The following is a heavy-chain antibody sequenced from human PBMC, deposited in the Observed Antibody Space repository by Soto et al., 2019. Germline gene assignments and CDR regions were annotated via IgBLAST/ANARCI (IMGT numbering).Heavy chain of an antibody. Sequence: EVHLVESGGGLVQTGGSLRLSCAIFEGTVIWDWMNWVRQAPGKGLEWVAHTNQDGSEKYYVDSVKGRFTISRDNDKNSLYLQMNSLRAEDTAMYYCSGGVGDAFWGQGTLVTVSS. J-gene: IGHJ4*02. CDR3: SGGVGDAF. V-gene: IGHV3-7*04. CDR2: TNQDGSEK. CDR1: EGTVIWDW. D-gene: IGHD1-26*01.